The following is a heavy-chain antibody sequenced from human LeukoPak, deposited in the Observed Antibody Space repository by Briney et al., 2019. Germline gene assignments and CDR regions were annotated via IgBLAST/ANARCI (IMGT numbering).Heavy chain of an antibody. J-gene: IGHJ4*02. CDR3: AKDPYDYGYFDY. D-gene: IGHD3-16*01. CDR2: ISGDGGST. V-gene: IGHV3-43*02. CDR1: GFTFDDYA. Sequence: GGSLRLSCAASGFTFDDYAMHWVRQAPGKGLELVSLISGDGGSTYYADSVKGRFTISRDNSKNSLYLQMNSLRTEDTALYYCAKDPYDYGYFDYWGQGTLVTVSS.